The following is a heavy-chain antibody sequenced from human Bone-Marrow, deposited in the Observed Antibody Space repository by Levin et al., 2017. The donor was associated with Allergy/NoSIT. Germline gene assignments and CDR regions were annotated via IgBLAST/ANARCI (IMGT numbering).Heavy chain of an antibody. V-gene: IGHV3-23*01. CDR1: GFTFSSYA. CDR2: ISGSGGST. Sequence: GGSLRLSCAASGFTFSSYAMSWVRQAPGKGLEWVSAISGSGGSTYYADSVKGRFTISRDNSKNTLYLQMNSLRAEDTAVYYCAKDSSGWYGTYDAFDIWGQGTMVTVSS. J-gene: IGHJ3*02. D-gene: IGHD6-19*01. CDR3: AKDSSGWYGTYDAFDI.